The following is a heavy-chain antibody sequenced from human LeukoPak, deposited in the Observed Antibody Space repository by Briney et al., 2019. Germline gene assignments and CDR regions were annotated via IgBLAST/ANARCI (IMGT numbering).Heavy chain of an antibody. D-gene: IGHD6-19*01. J-gene: IGHJ4*02. Sequence: GGSLRLSCTASGFTFSSYWMTWVRQAPGKGLEWVANIKHDAREKYYVDSVKGRFTISRDNAKNSLYLQMNSLRAEDTAVYYCARDPSGYSSGWYGSKHDYWGQGTLVTVSS. CDR3: ARDPSGYSSGWYGSKHDY. V-gene: IGHV3-7*01. CDR2: IKHDAREK. CDR1: GFTFSSYW.